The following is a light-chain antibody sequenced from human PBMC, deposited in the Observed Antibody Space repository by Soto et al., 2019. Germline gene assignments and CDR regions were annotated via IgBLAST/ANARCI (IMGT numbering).Light chain of an antibody. Sequence: QSVLTQPASVSGSPGQSITISCTGTSSDVGGYNYVSWYQQHPGKAPKLMIYDVSNRPSGVSNRFSGSKSGNTASLTISGVQAEDEADYYCSSYTSSSTSGFGGGTKLTVL. J-gene: IGLJ2*01. CDR1: SSDVGGYNY. CDR2: DVS. CDR3: SSYTSSSTSG. V-gene: IGLV2-14*01.